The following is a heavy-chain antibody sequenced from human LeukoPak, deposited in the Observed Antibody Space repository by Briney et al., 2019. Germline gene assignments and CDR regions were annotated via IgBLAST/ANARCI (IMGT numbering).Heavy chain of an antibody. V-gene: IGHV4-34*01. CDR2: INHSGST. Sequence: SETLSLTCAVYGGSFSGYYWSWIRQPPGKGLEWIGEINHSGSTNYNPSLKSRVTISVDTSKNQFSLQLNSVTPEDTAVYYCARTSLLWFGDAFDIWGQGTMVTVSS. D-gene: IGHD3-10*01. CDR3: ARTSLLWFGDAFDI. J-gene: IGHJ3*02. CDR1: GGSFSGYY.